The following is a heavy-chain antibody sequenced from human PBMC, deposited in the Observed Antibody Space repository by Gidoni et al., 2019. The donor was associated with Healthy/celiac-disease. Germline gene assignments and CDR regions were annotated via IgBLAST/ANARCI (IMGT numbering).Heavy chain of an antibody. V-gene: IGHV3-30-3*01. CDR1: GFTFSSYA. CDR2: ISYDGSNK. Sequence: QVQLVESGGGVVQPGRSMRLSCAASGFTFSSYAMHWVRQAPGKGLEWVAVISYDGSNKYYADSVKGRFTISRDNSKNTLYLQMNSLRAEDTAVYYCARERGGGYDSSGYYLDYWGQGTLVTVSS. CDR3: ARERGGGYDSSGYYLDY. D-gene: IGHD3-22*01. J-gene: IGHJ4*02.